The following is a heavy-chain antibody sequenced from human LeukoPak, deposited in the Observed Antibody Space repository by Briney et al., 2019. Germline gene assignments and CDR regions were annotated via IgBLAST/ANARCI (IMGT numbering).Heavy chain of an antibody. J-gene: IGHJ4*02. CDR3: ARATGGLTLFDY. V-gene: IGHV4-59*11. D-gene: IGHD3-10*01. CDR1: RGSLSSHS. Sequence: PSETLSLTCTVSRGSLSSHSWSWIRQPPGKGLDWIGSVSYSGFTKYNPSLESRVSMSVDTSKDQFSLRLSSVTAADTAFYYCARATGGLTLFDYWGQGTPATVSS. CDR2: VSYSGFT.